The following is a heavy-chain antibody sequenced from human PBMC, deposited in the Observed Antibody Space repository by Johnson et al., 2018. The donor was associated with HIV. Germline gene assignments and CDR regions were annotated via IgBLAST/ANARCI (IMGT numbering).Heavy chain of an antibody. CDR1: GFTFDDYA. D-gene: IGHD3-10*01. J-gene: IGHJ3*02. Sequence: EVQLVESGGGVVRPGRSLRLSCAASGFTFDDYAMHWVRQAPGKGLEWVSGISWNSGSIGYADSVKGRFTISRDNAKNSTYLEMNSLRVEDTALYYCARNYGSGTYFCNEAFDMWGQGTRVIVSS. CDR2: ISWNSGSI. CDR3: ARNYGSGTYFCNEAFDM. V-gene: IGHV3-9*01.